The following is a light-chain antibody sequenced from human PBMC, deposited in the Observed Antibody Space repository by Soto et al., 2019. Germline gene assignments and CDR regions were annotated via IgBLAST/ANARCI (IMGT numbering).Light chain of an antibody. CDR3: QQSYIMPS. CDR2: ATS. V-gene: IGKV1-39*01. CDR1: RNVSIY. Sequence: EIPLTQSPSSLAASVGDRLTLTCRASRNVSIYLNWYQHKPGKGPTLLIHATSNLQIGVPSRFTGSGSGTEFTLTISSLDPEDFGTYSCQQSYIMPSFGRGTRLVIK. J-gene: IGKJ5*01.